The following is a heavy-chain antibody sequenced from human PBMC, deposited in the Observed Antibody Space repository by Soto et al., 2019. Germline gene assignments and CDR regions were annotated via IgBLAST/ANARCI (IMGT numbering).Heavy chain of an antibody. Sequence: EVQLLESGGGLVQPGGSLRLSCAASGFTFSSYAMSWVRQAPGKGLEWVSAISGSGGSTYYADSVKGRFTISRDNSRNTLYLQMNSLRAEDTAVYYCAKYGDFRQLGIDFDYWGQGTLVTVSS. D-gene: IGHD4-17*01. CDR2: ISGSGGST. J-gene: IGHJ4*02. CDR1: GFTFSSYA. V-gene: IGHV3-23*01. CDR3: AKYGDFRQLGIDFDY.